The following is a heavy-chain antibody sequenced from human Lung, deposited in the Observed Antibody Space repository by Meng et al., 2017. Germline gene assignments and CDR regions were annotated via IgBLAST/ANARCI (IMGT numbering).Heavy chain of an antibody. CDR2: IDPKRGDT. CDR3: ARDEDISAAGKLFGDY. J-gene: IGHJ4*02. D-gene: IGHD6-13*01. V-gene: IGHV1-2*06. Sequence: LVEAGAEVWKPGDSVEVSFKPAGYIFPAYHTHGVRLAPAQGLEWMERIDPKRGDTRYAQKFQGRVTMTEDTSIGTAYMELNWMKSDDTALYYFARDEDISAAGKLFGDYWGQGTLVTVSS. CDR1: GYIFPAYH.